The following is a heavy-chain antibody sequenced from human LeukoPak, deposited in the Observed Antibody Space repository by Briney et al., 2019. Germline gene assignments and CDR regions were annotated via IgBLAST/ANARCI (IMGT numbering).Heavy chain of an antibody. D-gene: IGHD3-22*01. CDR2: IYYSGST. Sequence: PSETLSLTCTVSGGSVSSSSYYWGWIRQPPGKGLEWIGSIYYSGSTYYNPSLKSRVTISVDTSKNQFSLKLSSVTAADTAVYYCARPTYYYDSSGYYHNWFDPWGQGTLVTDSS. CDR1: GGSVSSSSYY. J-gene: IGHJ5*02. V-gene: IGHV4-39*01. CDR3: ARPTYYYDSSGYYHNWFDP.